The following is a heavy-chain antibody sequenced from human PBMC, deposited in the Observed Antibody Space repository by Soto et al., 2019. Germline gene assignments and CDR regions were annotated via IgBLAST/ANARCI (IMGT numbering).Heavy chain of an antibody. V-gene: IGHV4-4*02. D-gene: IGHD3-10*01. CDR1: GVSLTSGNW. CDR2: IFHDGTA. Sequence: PSETLSLTCAVSGVSLTSGNWWTWGRQSPQRGLEYIGEIFHDGTANYYPSFERRVAMSVDTSRNQFSLKLTSVTAADTAVYFCARLVYDTRLNYMYFDFWGPGTMVTVYS. J-gene: IGHJ4*02. CDR3: ARLVYDTRLNYMYFDF.